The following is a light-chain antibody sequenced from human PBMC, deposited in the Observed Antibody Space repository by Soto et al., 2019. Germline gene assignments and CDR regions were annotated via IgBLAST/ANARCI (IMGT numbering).Light chain of an antibody. CDR3: QQCYSTPRT. Sequence: EIVMTQSPDSLAVSLGERATINCKSSQSVLYSSNNKNYLAWYQQKPGQPPKLLIYWASTRESGVPDRFSGSGSGTDFTLTISSLQAEDVAVYYCQQCYSTPRTFGQGTKVDIK. J-gene: IGKJ1*01. CDR1: QSVLYSSNNKNY. V-gene: IGKV4-1*01. CDR2: WAS.